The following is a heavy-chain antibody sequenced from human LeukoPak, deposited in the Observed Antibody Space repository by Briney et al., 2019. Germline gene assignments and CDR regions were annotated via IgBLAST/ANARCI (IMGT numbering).Heavy chain of an antibody. CDR3: ARDYDRSGYSDS. D-gene: IGHD3-22*01. Sequence: GGSLRLSCAASGFTFSSYGMHWVRQAPGKGPEWVAVISGDGSLKYYPDSVRGRFTISRDNSKNTLYLQMSSLRAADTAVYYCARDYDRSGYSDSWGQGTLVTVSS. CDR1: GFTFSSYG. CDR2: ISGDGSLK. J-gene: IGHJ4*02. V-gene: IGHV3-30*03.